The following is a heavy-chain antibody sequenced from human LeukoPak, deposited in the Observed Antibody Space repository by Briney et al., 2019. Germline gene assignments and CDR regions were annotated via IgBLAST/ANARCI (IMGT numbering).Heavy chain of an antibody. J-gene: IGHJ4*02. CDR1: GYTFTGYY. Sequence: VASVKVSCKASGYTFTGYYMHWVRQDPGQGLEWMGWINPNSGGTNYAQKFQGRVTMTRDTSISTAYMELSRLRSDDTAVYYCARVPIAAAGTLFDYWGQGTLVTVSS. V-gene: IGHV1-2*02. D-gene: IGHD6-13*01. CDR2: INPNSGGT. CDR3: ARVPIAAAGTLFDY.